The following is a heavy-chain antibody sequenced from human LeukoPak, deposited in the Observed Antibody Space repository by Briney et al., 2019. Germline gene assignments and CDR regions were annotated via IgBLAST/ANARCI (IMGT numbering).Heavy chain of an antibody. V-gene: IGHV3-23*01. CDR3: AKSHSVGYRGYFRY. J-gene: IGHJ4*02. CDR2: ISDSGAST. CDR1: GFTFTTYA. Sequence: GGSLRLSCAASGFTFTTYAMSWVRQAPGKGLEWVSTISDSGASTYYADSVKGRFTISRDNSKNTLYLQMNSLRAEDTAVYYCAKSHSVGYRGYFRYWGQGTLVTVSS. D-gene: IGHD5-12*01.